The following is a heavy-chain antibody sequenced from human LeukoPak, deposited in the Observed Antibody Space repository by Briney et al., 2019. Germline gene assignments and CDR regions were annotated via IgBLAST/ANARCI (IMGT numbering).Heavy chain of an antibody. CDR2: IKEDGSEK. V-gene: IGHV3-7*01. CDR3: ARDHGIAAAGSDY. Sequence: GGSLRLSCAASGFTFSSYWMSWVRQAPGKGLEWVANIKEDGSEKYYVDSVKGRFTIPRDNAKNSLYLQMNSLRAEDTAVYYCARDHGIAAAGSDYWGQGTLVTVSS. J-gene: IGHJ4*02. CDR1: GFTFSSYW. D-gene: IGHD6-13*01.